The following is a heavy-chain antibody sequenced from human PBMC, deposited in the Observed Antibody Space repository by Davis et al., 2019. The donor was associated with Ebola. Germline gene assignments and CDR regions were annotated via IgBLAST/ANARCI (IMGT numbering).Heavy chain of an antibody. D-gene: IGHD6-13*01. Sequence: GESLKISCAASGFNFDQCAMHWVRQRPGKGLEWVSLISGDGDRTYYADSVKGRFTISRDNSKESLFLQINSLRSEDTALYFCARGPMPSWYADYYKYGMDVWGQGTTVT. CDR2: ISGDGDRT. J-gene: IGHJ6*02. CDR1: GFNFDQCA. CDR3: ARGPMPSWYADYYKYGMDV. V-gene: IGHV3-43*02.